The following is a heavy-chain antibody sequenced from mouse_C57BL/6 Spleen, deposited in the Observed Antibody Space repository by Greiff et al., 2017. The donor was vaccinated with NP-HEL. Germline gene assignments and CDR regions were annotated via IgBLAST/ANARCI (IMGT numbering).Heavy chain of an antibody. CDR1: GFTFSDYY. V-gene: IGHV5-16*01. CDR2: INYDGSST. D-gene: IGHD2-1*01. J-gene: IGHJ1*03. Sequence: EVQLVESEGGLVQPGSSMKLSCTASGFTFSDYYMAWVRQVPEKGLEWVANINYDGSSTYYLDSLKSRFIISRDNAKNILYLQMSSLKSEDTATYYCAREGNYVYFDVWGTGTTVTVSS. CDR3: AREGNYVYFDV.